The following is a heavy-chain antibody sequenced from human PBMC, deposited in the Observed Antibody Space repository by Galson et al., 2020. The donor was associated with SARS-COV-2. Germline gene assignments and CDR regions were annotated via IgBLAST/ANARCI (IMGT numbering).Heavy chain of an antibody. J-gene: IGHJ4*02. V-gene: IGHV3-33*01. Sequence: GESLKISCAASAFTFSDCAMHWVRQAPGKGLEWVAVIWYNGRNKYYADSVKDRFTISRDNSKNTLYLQMNSLRAEDTAVYYCAREGGSGIVAAPTDYWGQGTLVTVSS. CDR3: AREGGSGIVAAPTDY. CDR2: IWYNGRNK. CDR1: AFTFSDCA. D-gene: IGHD6-6*01.